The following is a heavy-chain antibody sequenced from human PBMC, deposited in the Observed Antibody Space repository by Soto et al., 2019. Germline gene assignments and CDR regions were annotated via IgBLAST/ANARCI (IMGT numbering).Heavy chain of an antibody. J-gene: IGHJ4*02. Sequence: SDTLSLTCTVSGGSINSGGYYWSWIRQHPGKGLEWIGYINYSGSTNYNPSLKSRVIISRDTSKNQLSLNLSSVTAADTAIYYCAKNYYNSKVYGDWGQGTMVTVSP. CDR1: GGSINSGGYY. CDR3: AKNYYNSKVYGD. CDR2: INYSGST. D-gene: IGHD3-22*01. V-gene: IGHV4-31*03.